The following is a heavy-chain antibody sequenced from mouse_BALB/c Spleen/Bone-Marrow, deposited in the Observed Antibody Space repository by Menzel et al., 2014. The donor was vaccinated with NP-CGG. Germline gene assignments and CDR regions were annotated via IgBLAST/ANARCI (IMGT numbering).Heavy chain of an antibody. V-gene: IGHV1-5*01. D-gene: IGHD1-3*01. Sequence: VQLQQSGTVLARPGASVKMSCKASGYTFTSYWMHWVKQRPGQGLEWIGAIYPGNSDTSYNQKFKGKAKLTAVTSTSTAYMELSSLTNEDSAVYYCTGCKDYYAMDYWGQGTSVTVSS. CDR3: TGCKDYYAMDY. CDR2: IYPGNSDT. J-gene: IGHJ4*01. CDR1: GYTFTSYW.